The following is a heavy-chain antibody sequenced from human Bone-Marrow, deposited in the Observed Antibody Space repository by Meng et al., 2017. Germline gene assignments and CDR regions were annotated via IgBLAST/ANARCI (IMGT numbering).Heavy chain of an antibody. V-gene: IGHV1-2*06. D-gene: IGHD6-13*01. J-gene: IGHJ4*02. CDR3: ARDEDISAAGKLFGDY. Sequence: QGQLGHSGPEVKKPGASVKLSCKPSGYTFAAYWINWLRQAPGQGLEWMGRIDPNNDHTQYAQNFQGRVTMTSDTSISTVYMELNGLRSDDTAVYYCARDEDISAAGKLFGDYWGQGTLVTVSS. CDR1: GYTFAAYW. CDR2: IDPNNDHT.